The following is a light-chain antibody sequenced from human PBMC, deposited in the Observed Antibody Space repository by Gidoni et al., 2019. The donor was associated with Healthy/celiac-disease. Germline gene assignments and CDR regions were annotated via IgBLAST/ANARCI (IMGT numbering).Light chain of an antibody. CDR1: NSNIVADYD. CDR2: GNS. J-gene: IGLJ3*02. V-gene: IGLV1-40*01. Sequence: QSVLTQPPSVSGAPGQRVTISCTGSNSNIVADYDVNWYRQLPGTAPKLLIFGNSNRPSGVPDRFSASKSGTSASLAITGLQAEDESDYYCQSYDSSLSGWLFGGGTKVTVL. CDR3: QSYDSSLSGWL.